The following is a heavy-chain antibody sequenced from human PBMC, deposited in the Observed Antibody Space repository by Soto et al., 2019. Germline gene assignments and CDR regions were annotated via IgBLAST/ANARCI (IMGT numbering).Heavy chain of an antibody. CDR3: AGQPTAGSYSDLGSYYYYYAMDV. D-gene: IGHD3-10*01. CDR2: IYYSGST. V-gene: IGHV4-59*08. Sequence: SETLSLSCTVSGGSISHYSWSWIRQPQGKRLENIGCIYYSGSTDYNPSRRGRVTISVDTSKNQFSLRLSSVTAADTAVYYCAGQPTAGSYSDLGSYYYYYAMDVWGQGTTVTVSS. CDR1: GGSISHYS. J-gene: IGHJ6*02.